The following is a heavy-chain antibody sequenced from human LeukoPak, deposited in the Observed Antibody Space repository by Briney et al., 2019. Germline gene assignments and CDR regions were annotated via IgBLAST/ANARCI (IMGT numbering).Heavy chain of an antibody. CDR2: ISGSGGST. CDR1: GFTFSSYA. Sequence: GGSLRLSCAASGFTFSSYAMSWVRQAPGKGLEWVSAISGSGGSTYYADSVKGRFTISRDNSKNTLYLQMNSLSAEDTAVYYCAKDPSAFKVPAAADYWGQGTLVTVSS. D-gene: IGHD2-2*01. CDR3: AKDPSAFKVPAAADY. V-gene: IGHV3-23*01. J-gene: IGHJ4*02.